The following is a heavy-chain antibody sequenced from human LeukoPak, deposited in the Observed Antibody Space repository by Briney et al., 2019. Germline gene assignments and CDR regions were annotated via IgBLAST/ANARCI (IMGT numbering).Heavy chain of an antibody. CDR2: IDPSSGNT. D-gene: IGHD5-18*01. CDR3: ATYPGPTIQGSFDY. Sequence: ASVKVSCKASGYALTNYYMSWVRQAPGQGPEWMGAIDPSSGNTQFAPKSEGRVTVTTDTSTSTVYMEMSSLRSDDTAMYYCATYPGPTIQGSFDYWGQGTLVTVSS. V-gene: IGHV1-46*01. CDR1: GYALTNYY. J-gene: IGHJ4*02.